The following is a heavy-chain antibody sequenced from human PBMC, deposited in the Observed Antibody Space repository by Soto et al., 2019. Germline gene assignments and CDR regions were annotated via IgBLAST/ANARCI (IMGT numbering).Heavy chain of an antibody. V-gene: IGHV3-23*01. CDR1: GXTFSNGS. D-gene: IGHD6-19*01. CDR3: AKDRYNSGWSEYFDY. J-gene: IGHJ4*02. CDR2: SSDSGGST. Sequence: GSLRLSCAASGXTFSNGSISGVLQAPAEGPQWVSCSSDSGGSTYYADSVKGRFTISRDNSKSTLYLPMNSLRAEDRAIYHCAKDRYNSGWSEYFDYWGQGTLVTVS.